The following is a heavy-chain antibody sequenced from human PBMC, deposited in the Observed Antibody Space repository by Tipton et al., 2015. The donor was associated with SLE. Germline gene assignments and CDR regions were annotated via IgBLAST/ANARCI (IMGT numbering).Heavy chain of an antibody. Sequence: SLRLSCAASGFTFSSYSMNWVRQAPGKGLEWLSYISSSSSSIYYADSVKGRFTISRDNAKNSLYLQMNSLRAEDTAVYYCASGSGYSPFDCWGQGTLVTVSS. J-gene: IGHJ4*02. CDR3: ASGSGYSPFDC. V-gene: IGHV3-48*04. CDR1: GFTFSSYS. D-gene: IGHD3-22*01. CDR2: ISSSSSSI.